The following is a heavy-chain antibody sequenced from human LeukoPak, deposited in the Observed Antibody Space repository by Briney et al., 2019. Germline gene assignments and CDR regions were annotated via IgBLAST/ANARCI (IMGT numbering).Heavy chain of an antibody. CDR1: GGSISSGGYS. CDR2: IYHSGST. V-gene: IGHV4-30-2*01. CDR3: ARAPHAFDI. Sequence: SQTLSLTCAVSGGSISSGGYSWSWLRQPPGKGLEWIGYIYHSGSTYYSPSLKSRVTISVDRSKNQFSLKLSSVTAADTAVYYCARAPHAFDIWGQGTMVTVSS. J-gene: IGHJ3*02.